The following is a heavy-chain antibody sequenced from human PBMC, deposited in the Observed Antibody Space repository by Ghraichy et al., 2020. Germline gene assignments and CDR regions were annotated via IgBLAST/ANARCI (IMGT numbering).Heavy chain of an antibody. J-gene: IGHJ5*02. D-gene: IGHD3-10*01. Sequence: GGSLRLSCAASGFTFSSYAMSWVRQAPGKGLEWVSAISGSGGSTYYADSVKGRFTISRDNSKNTLYLQMNSLRAEDTAVYYCANLQAPVMTMVRGVITNWFDPWGQGTLVTVSS. CDR3: ANLQAPVMTMVRGVITNWFDP. CDR1: GFTFSSYA. CDR2: ISGSGGST. V-gene: IGHV3-23*01.